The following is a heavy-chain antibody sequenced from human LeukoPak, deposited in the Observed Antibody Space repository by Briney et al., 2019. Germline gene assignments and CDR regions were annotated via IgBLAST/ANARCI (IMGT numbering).Heavy chain of an antibody. Sequence: SETLSLTCTVSGGSISSYYWSWIRQPPGKGLEWIGYIYYSGSTNYNPSLKSRVTISVDTSKNQFSLKLSSVTAADTAVYYCARMRGYSYDPWGQGIQVTVSS. J-gene: IGHJ5*02. V-gene: IGHV4-59*01. CDR1: GGSISSYY. D-gene: IGHD5-18*01. CDR3: ARMRGYSYDP. CDR2: IYYSGST.